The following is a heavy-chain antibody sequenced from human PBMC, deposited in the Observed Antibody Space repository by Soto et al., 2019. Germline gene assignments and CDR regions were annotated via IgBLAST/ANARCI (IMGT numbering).Heavy chain of an antibody. J-gene: IGHJ4*02. Sequence: WGSLRLSCTVLGFTLSNENMNWFRQSPGKGLEWVSSISSRSTFINYADSVKGRFTISRDNDKGLVYLQMNSLRAEDTAVYYCARDPPLSMIVVVGVDDFWGQGTLVTVSS. D-gene: IGHD3-22*01. CDR2: ISSRSTFI. CDR3: ARDPPLSMIVVVGVDDF. CDR1: GFTLSNEN. V-gene: IGHV3-21*06.